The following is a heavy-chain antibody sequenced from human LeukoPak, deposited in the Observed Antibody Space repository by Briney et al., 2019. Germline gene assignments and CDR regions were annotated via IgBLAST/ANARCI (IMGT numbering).Heavy chain of an antibody. V-gene: IGHV4-4*07. CDR1: GGSISSYY. Sequence: SETLSLTCTVSGGSISSYYWSWIRQPAGKGLEWIGRIFTSGSTNYNPSLKSRVTMSVDTSKNQFSLKLSSVTAADTAVYYCARDLEYSSSSPPAYWGQGTLVIVSS. CDR3: ARDLEYSSSSPPAY. D-gene: IGHD6-6*01. CDR2: IFTSGST. J-gene: IGHJ4*02.